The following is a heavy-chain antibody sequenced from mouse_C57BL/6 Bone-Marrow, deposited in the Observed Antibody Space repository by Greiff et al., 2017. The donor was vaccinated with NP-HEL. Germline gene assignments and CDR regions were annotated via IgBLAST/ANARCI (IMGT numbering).Heavy chain of an antibody. V-gene: IGHV1-64*01. J-gene: IGHJ4*01. D-gene: IGHD2-5*01. CDR3: ASLIYSNYDAMDY. CDR2: IHPNSGST. Sequence: VQLQQPGAELVKPGASVKLSCKASGYTFTSYWMHWVKQRPGQGLEWIGMIHPNSGSTNYNEKFKSKATLTVDKSSSTAYMQLSSLTSEDSAVYYCASLIYSNYDAMDYWGQGTSVTVSS. CDR1: GYTFTSYW.